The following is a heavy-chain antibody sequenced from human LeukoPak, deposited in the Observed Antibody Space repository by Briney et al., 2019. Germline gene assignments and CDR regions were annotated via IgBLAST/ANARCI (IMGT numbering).Heavy chain of an antibody. CDR2: IYYSGST. V-gene: IGHV4-31*03. CDR1: GDSISSGGYY. J-gene: IGHJ3*02. CDR3: AKESGQHAFDI. D-gene: IGHD1-1*01. Sequence: SQTLSLTCTVSGDSISSGGYYWSWIRQHPGKGLEWIGYIYYSGSTYYNPSLKSRLTISVDTSKNQFSLKLNSVTAADTAVYYCAKESGQHAFDIWGQGTMVTVSS.